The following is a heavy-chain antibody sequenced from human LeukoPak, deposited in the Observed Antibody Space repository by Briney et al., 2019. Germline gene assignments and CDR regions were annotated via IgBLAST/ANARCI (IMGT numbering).Heavy chain of an antibody. CDR1: GFTFSTYS. CDR3: ARVKQLWLNLGHEFDY. V-gene: IGHV3-21*05. D-gene: IGHD5-18*01. J-gene: IGHJ4*02. CDR2: ISSSSSII. Sequence: PGGSLRLSCAASGFTFSTYSMNWVRQAPGKGLEWVSYISSSSSIIYYADSVKGRFTISRDNAKNSLYLQMNSLRAEDTAVYYCARVKQLWLNLGHEFDYWGQGTLVTVSS.